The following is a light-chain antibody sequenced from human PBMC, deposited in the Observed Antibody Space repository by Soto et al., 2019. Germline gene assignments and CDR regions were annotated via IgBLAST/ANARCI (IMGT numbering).Light chain of an antibody. V-gene: IGLV4-69*01. CDR3: QTWGTGIVL. J-gene: IGLJ2*01. Sequence: QSVLTQSPSASASLGASVKLTCTLTSGHSNYVIAWHQQQPEKGPRYLMKFNSDGSHSKGDGIPDRFSGSSSGAERYLTISSLQSEDEADYYCQTWGTGIVLFGGGTKLTVL. CDR2: FNSDGSH. CDR1: SGHSNYV.